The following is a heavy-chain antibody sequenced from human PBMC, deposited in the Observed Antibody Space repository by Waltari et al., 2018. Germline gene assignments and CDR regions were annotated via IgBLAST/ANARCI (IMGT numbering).Heavy chain of an antibody. J-gene: IGHJ6*03. D-gene: IGHD2-15*01. V-gene: IGHV1-69*04. CDR2: IIPILGIA. Sequence: QVQLVQSGAEVKKPGSSVKVSCKASGGTFSSYAISWVRQAPGQRLEWMGGIIPILGIANYAQKFQGRVTITADESTSTAYMELSSLRSEDTAVYYCAFSTLGYCSGGSCYPGYYYYMDVWGKGTTVTVSS. CDR3: AFSTLGYCSGGSCYPGYYYYMDV. CDR1: GGTFSSYA.